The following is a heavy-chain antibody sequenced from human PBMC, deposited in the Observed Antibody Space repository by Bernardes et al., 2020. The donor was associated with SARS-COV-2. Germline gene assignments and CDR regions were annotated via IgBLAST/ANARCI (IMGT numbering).Heavy chain of an antibody. Sequence: GGSLRLSCAASGLTFSSYWMTWVRQAPGKGLEWVANIKQDGSDKNYVDSVKGRFTISRDNAKNSLYLQMNSLRAEDTAVYYCAWGGFSYAYWGQGTLVTVSS. V-gene: IGHV3-7*04. J-gene: IGHJ4*02. CDR2: IKQDGSDK. CDR1: GLTFSSYW. D-gene: IGHD5-18*01. CDR3: AWGGFSYAY.